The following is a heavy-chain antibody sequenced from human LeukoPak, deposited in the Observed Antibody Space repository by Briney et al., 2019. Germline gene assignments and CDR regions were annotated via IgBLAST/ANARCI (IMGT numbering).Heavy chain of an antibody. CDR2: IYHSGST. Sequence: SSETLSLTCAVSGGSISSGGYSWSWIRQPPGKGLEWIGYIYHSGSTYYNPSLKSRVTISVDRSKNQFSLKLSSVTAADTAVYYCARAYRGKRLNYFDYWGQGTLVTVSS. V-gene: IGHV4-30-2*01. J-gene: IGHJ4*02. D-gene: IGHD1-1*01. CDR1: GGSISSGGYS. CDR3: ARAYRGKRLNYFDY.